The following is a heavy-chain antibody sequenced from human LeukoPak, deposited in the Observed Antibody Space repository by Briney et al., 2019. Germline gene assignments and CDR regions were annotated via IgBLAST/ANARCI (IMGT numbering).Heavy chain of an antibody. V-gene: IGHV4-59*01. J-gene: IGHJ4*02. CDR1: GGSISTYY. Sequence: SETLSLTCTVSGGSISTYYWSWIRQPPGKGLEWIGYIYYSGSTNYNLSLKSRVTISVDTSKNQFSLRLSSVTAADTAVYYCARNGDEFEAWGQGTLVTVSS. CDR2: IYYSGST. D-gene: IGHD4-17*01. CDR3: ARNGDEFEA.